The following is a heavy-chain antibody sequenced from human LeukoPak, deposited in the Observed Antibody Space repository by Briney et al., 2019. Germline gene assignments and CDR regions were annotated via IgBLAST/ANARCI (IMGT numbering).Heavy chain of an antibody. D-gene: IGHD2-15*01. CDR1: GGSFSSYA. CDR2: VSGYNGNT. CDR3: AREWRHCSGGNCNTPSGGMDV. V-gene: IGHV1-18*01. Sequence: VASVKVSCKASGGSFSSYAFSWVRQAPGQGLEWMGWVSGYNGNTNYVQKFQGRVTMSTDTSTTTAYMELRSLRSDDTAVYYCAREWRHCSGGNCNTPSGGMDVWGQGTTVTVSS. J-gene: IGHJ6*02.